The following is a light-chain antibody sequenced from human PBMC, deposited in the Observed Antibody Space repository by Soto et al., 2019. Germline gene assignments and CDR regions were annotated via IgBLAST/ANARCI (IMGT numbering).Light chain of an antibody. Sequence: QSALTQPRSVSGSPGQSVTISCTGSSSDVGGYNYVTWYQQYPGKAPKVMIYDVKTRPSGVPDRFSGSKSGNTASLTISWLQAEDEADYYCCSYAGDYTFVFGTGTKLTVL. V-gene: IGLV2-11*01. CDR3: CSYAGDYTFV. J-gene: IGLJ1*01. CDR1: SSDVGGYNY. CDR2: DVK.